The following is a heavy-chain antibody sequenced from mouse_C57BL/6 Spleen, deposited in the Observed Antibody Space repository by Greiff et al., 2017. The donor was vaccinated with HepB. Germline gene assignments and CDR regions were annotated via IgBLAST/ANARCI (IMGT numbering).Heavy chain of an antibody. Sequence: EVQLVESGPVLVKPGASVKMSCKASGYTFTDYYMNWVKQSHGKSLEWIGVINPYNGGTSYNQKFKGKATLTVDKSSSTAYMELNSLTSEDSAVYYCARSLSYAMDYWGQGTSVTVSS. J-gene: IGHJ4*01. CDR1: GYTFTDYY. V-gene: IGHV1-19*01. CDR3: ARSLSYAMDY. CDR2: INPYNGGT.